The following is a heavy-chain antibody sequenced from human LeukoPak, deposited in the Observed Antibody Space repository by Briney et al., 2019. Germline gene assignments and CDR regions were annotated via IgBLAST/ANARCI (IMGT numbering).Heavy chain of an antibody. D-gene: IGHD4-17*01. V-gene: IGHV1-2*02. CDR1: GYTFTGYY. CDR2: INPNSGDT. Sequence: ASVKVSCKASGYTFTGYYIHWVRQAPGQRLEWMGWINPNSGDTNYVQKFQGRVTMTRDTSISTAYMQLSRLRSDDTAVYYCARGPPDYLTVTAYYYYGMDVWGQGTTVTVSS. CDR3: ARGPPDYLTVTAYYYYGMDV. J-gene: IGHJ6*02.